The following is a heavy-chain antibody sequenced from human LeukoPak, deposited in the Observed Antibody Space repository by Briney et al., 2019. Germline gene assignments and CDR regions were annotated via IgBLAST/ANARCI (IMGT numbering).Heavy chain of an antibody. V-gene: IGHV1-3*01. CDR1: GFIFINYA. CDR2: IDAGNGNT. J-gene: IGHJ4*02. Sequence: ASVKVSCKASGFIFINYAIHWVLQAPGQGLEWMGWIDAGNGNTKYSQKFQGRVSITRDTSASTAYMELSSLKSEDTAVCYCARLYYHDNSGYPFGVFDYWGQGTLVTVSS. CDR3: ARLYYHDNSGYPFGVFDY. D-gene: IGHD3-22*01.